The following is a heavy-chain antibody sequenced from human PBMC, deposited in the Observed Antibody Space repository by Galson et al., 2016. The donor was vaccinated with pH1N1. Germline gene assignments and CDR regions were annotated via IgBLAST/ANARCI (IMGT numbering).Heavy chain of an antibody. CDR3: ARRFFEYLVGLPTDGLDI. J-gene: IGHJ3*02. D-gene: IGHD1-26*01. V-gene: IGHV1-69*13. Sequence: SVKVSCKASGGTFSSFAISWVRQAPGQGLEWMGGIIGMFGTTNYAQRFQGRLTITADEMTSTAYMELSSLRSEDTAVYYCARRFFEYLVGLPTDGLDIWGPGTMVTVSS. CDR1: GGTFSSFA. CDR2: IIGMFGTT.